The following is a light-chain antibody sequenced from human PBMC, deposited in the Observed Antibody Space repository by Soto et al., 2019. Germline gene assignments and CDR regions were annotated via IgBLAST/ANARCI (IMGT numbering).Light chain of an antibody. CDR1: QGISTY. Sequence: DIQMTQAPSSLSASVGDRVTITCRARQGISTYLAWYQQKPGKVPKLLISAAYTLQSGVPPRFSGSGSGTDFTLTISSLQPEDVATYYCQMYDNAPRTFGGGTKVEIK. CDR2: AAY. CDR3: QMYDNAPRT. V-gene: IGKV1-27*01. J-gene: IGKJ4*01.